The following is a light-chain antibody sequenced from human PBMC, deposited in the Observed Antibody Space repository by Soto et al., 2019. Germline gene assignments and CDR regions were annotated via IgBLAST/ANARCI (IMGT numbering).Light chain of an antibody. V-gene: IGLV1-44*01. CDR3: AAWDDSLNGRYV. CDR2: SNN. Sequence: QSVLTQPPSASGTPGQRVIISCSGSSSHIGSNTVNWYQQLPGTAPKLLIYSNNQRPSGVPDRFSGSKSGTSASLAISGLQSEDEADYYCAAWDDSLNGRYVLGTGTKLTVL. J-gene: IGLJ1*01. CDR1: SSHIGSNT.